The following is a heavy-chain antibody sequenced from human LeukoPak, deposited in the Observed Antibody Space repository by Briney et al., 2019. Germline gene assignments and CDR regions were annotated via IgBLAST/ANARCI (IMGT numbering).Heavy chain of an antibody. J-gene: IGHJ5*02. CDR2: IYYSGST. V-gene: IGHV4-59*01. CDR3: ARDIFYVGSGYSGFDP. CDR1: GGSISSYY. Sequence: PSETLSLTCTVSGGSISSYYWSWIRQPPGKGLEWIGYIYYSGSTNYNPPLKSRVTISVDTSKNQFSLKLSSVTAADTAVYYRARDIFYVGSGYSGFDPWGQGTLVTVSS. D-gene: IGHD3-22*01.